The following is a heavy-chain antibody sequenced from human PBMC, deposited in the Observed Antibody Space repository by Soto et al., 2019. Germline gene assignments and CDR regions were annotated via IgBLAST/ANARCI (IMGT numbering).Heavy chain of an antibody. D-gene: IGHD1-26*01. Sequence: PGGSLRLSCAASGFTFSSFAMHWVRQAPGKGLEWVAGLSYDGSKTYSLDSVKGRFTVSRDTSKNTLYLQVHSLRTEDTAVYFCARGRGTSSWNFDYWGQGTLVTVSS. J-gene: IGHJ4*02. CDR2: LSYDGSKT. V-gene: IGHV3-30-3*01. CDR3: ARGRGTSSWNFDY. CDR1: GFTFSSFA.